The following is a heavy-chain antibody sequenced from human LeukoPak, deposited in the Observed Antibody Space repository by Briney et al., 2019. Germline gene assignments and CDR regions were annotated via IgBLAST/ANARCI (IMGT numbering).Heavy chain of an antibody. J-gene: IGHJ4*02. CDR1: GGTFSSYA. CDR3: ARDPHYYDSSGYFDY. Sequence: SVKVSCKASGGTFSSYAISWVRQAPGQGLEWMGGIIPIFGTANYAQKFQGRVTITADESTSTAYMELSSLRSEDTAVYYCARDPHYYDSSGYFDYWGQGTLVTVSS. D-gene: IGHD3-22*01. V-gene: IGHV1-69*13. CDR2: IIPIFGTA.